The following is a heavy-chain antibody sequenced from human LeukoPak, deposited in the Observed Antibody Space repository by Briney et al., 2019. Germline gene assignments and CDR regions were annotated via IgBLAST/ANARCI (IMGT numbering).Heavy chain of an antibody. Sequence: GGSLRLSCAASGFTFSSYGIHWVRQAPGKGLEWVAVISYDGSNKYYADSVKGRFTISRDNSKNTLYLQMNSLRAEDTAVYYCASLVVGATSIDYFDYWGQGTLVTVSS. J-gene: IGHJ4*02. CDR2: ISYDGSNK. CDR1: GFTFSSYG. D-gene: IGHD1-26*01. V-gene: IGHV3-30*03. CDR3: ASLVVGATSIDYFDY.